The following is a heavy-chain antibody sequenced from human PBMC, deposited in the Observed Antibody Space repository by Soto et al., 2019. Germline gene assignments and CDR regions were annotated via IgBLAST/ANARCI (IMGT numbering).Heavy chain of an antibody. D-gene: IGHD6-6*01. J-gene: IGHJ4*02. Sequence: PGGSLRLSCAASGFTFSSYGMHWVRPAPGKGLEWVAVIWYDGSNKYYADSVKGRFTISRDNSKNTLYLQMNSLRAEDTAVYYCARDRVSSRYYFDYWGQGTLVTVSS. CDR2: IWYDGSNK. CDR1: GFTFSSYG. V-gene: IGHV3-33*01. CDR3: ARDRVSSRYYFDY.